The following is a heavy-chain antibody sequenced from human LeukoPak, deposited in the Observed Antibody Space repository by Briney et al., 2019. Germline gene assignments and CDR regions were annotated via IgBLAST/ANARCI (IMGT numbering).Heavy chain of an antibody. Sequence: GGSLRLSCAASGFTFSDYAMFWVRQAPGKGPEYVSAISSNGGGTYYANSVKDRFTISRDNSKNTLYLQMNSLRPDDTAVYYCARDRWRDSTSSFDYWGQGTLVTVSS. CDR3: ARDRWRDSTSSFDY. CDR1: GFTFSDYA. V-gene: IGHV3-64*01. D-gene: IGHD6-6*01. J-gene: IGHJ4*02. CDR2: ISSNGGGT.